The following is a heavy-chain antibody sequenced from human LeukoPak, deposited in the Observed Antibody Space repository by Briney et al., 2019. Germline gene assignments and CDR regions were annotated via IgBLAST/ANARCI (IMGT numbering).Heavy chain of an antibody. CDR1: GYTFTGYY. CDR3: ARSPRITMENYFDY. D-gene: IGHD3-10*01. V-gene: IGHV1-2*02. J-gene: IGHJ4*02. Sequence: GASVKVSCKASGYTFTGYYMHWVRQAPGQGLEWMGWINPNSGGTNYAQKFQGRVTMTRDMSTSTVYMELSSLRSEDTAVYYCARSPRITMENYFDYWGQGTLVTVSS. CDR2: INPNSGGT.